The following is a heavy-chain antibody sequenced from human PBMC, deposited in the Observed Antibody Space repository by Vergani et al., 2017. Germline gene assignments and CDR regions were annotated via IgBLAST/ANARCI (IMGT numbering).Heavy chain of an antibody. J-gene: IGHJ6*03. CDR2: ISYNGLDV. CDR1: DVKFDQFG. D-gene: IGHD3-10*02. CDR3: ARGALYSFYYFMDV. Sequence: EVELLDSGGKVVRPGGSLRLSCVASDVKFDQFGMMWVRQSPGKGPEWVAGISYNGLDVGYSESVEGRFTISRDNSKNSLFLQMNNVRAEDTASYHCARGALYSFYYFMDVWGKGTTVKVSS. V-gene: IGHV3-20*01.